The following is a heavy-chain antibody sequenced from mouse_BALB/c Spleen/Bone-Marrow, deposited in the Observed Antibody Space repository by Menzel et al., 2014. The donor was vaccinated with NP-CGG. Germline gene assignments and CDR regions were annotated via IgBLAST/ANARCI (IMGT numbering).Heavy chain of an antibody. D-gene: IGHD1-1*01. Sequence: EVQLQQSGAELVKPGASVKLSCTASCFNIKDTYMHWVKQRPEQGLEWIGRIDPANGNTKYDPKFQGKATITADTSSNTAYLQLSSLTSEDTAVYYCAFYYYGSSLFAYWGQGTLVTVSA. CDR3: AFYYYGSSLFAY. CDR1: CFNIKDTY. V-gene: IGHV14-3*02. CDR2: IDPANGNT. J-gene: IGHJ3*01.